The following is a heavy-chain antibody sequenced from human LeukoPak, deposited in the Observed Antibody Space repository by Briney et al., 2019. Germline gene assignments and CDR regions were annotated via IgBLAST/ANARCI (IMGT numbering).Heavy chain of an antibody. CDR3: VRHMVRGVQGPFDI. J-gene: IGHJ3*02. CDR1: GFTFDAHT. V-gene: IGHV3-43*01. Sequence: GGSTRLSCAAPGFTFDAHTMHWVRQAPGKGLEWVSLITWDGVSPYYSDSVKGRFTISRDNRRNSLYLQMNSLKTEDTALYYCVRHMVRGVQGPFDIWGQGTMVTVSS. D-gene: IGHD3-10*01. CDR2: ITWDGVSP.